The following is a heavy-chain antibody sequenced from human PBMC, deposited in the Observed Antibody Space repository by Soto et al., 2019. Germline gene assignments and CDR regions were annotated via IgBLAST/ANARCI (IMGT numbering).Heavy chain of an antibody. J-gene: IGHJ3*01. CDR3: AGGFSSVVFDV. CDR1: GGSISSYY. V-gene: IGHV4-59*01. D-gene: IGHD6-19*01. CDR2: FYYGGST. Sequence: PSEMLSLTCTVSGGSISSYYWSWIRQPPGKGLEWIGYFYYGGSTNYNPSLKSRVTISTDTSKNQFSLNLFSVTAADTAVYYCAGGFSSVVFDVWGQGTMVTVSS.